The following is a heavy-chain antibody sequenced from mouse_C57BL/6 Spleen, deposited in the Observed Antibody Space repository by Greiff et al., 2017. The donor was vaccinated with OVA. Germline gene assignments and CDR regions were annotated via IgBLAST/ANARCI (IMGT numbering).Heavy chain of an antibody. J-gene: IGHJ4*01. CDR1: GYTFTTYP. CDR3: ARGAYGYDGYAMDY. Sequence: VQGVESGAELVKPGASVKMSCKASGYTFTTYPIEWMKQNHGKSLEWIGNFHPYNDDTKYNEKFKGKATLTVEKSSSTVYLELSRLTSDDSAVYYCARGAYGYDGYAMDYWGQGTSVTVSS. V-gene: IGHV1-47*01. CDR2: FHPYNDDT. D-gene: IGHD2-2*01.